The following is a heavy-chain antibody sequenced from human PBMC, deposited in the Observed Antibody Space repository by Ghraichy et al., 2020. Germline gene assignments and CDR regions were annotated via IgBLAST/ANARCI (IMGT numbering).Heavy chain of an antibody. Sequence: GGSLRLSCAASGFTFSSYAMHWVRQAPGKGLEWVAVISYDGSNKYYADSVKGRFTISRDNSKNTLYLQMNSLRAEDTAVYYCARVDSIQGYSYGFDYWGQGTLVTVSS. J-gene: IGHJ4*02. V-gene: IGHV3-30-3*01. CDR2: ISYDGSNK. D-gene: IGHD5-18*01. CDR1: GFTFSSYA. CDR3: ARVDSIQGYSYGFDY.